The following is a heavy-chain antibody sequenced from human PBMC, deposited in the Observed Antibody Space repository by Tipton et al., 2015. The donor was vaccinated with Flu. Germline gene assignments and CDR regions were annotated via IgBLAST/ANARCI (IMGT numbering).Heavy chain of an antibody. J-gene: IGHJ6*02. V-gene: IGHV3-20*04. CDR3: ARDKGRFINPMDV. CDR1: GFTFDDYG. CDR2: INWNGFST. D-gene: IGHD2-15*01. Sequence: QLVQSGGSSVRPGGSLRLSCAASGFTFDDYGMSWVRRVPGKGLEWVAGINWNGFSTDYADSVQGRFTISRDNAKNSLFLQMNSLRVEDTALYYCARDKGRFINPMDVWGQGTTVTVFS.